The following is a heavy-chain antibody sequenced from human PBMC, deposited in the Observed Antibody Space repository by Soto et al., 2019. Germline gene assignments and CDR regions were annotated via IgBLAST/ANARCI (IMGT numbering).Heavy chain of an antibody. CDR1: GFTFSSYA. J-gene: IGHJ5*02. CDR3: AKGNKARLLWFGEWVS. CDR2: ISGSGGST. Sequence: EVQLLESGGGLVQPGGSLRLSCAASGFTFSSYAMSWVRQAPGKGLEWVSAISGSGGSTYYADSVKGRFTISRDNSKNALYLQMNSLRAEDTAVYYGAKGNKARLLWFGEWVSWGQGTLVTVSS. D-gene: IGHD3-10*01. V-gene: IGHV3-23*01.